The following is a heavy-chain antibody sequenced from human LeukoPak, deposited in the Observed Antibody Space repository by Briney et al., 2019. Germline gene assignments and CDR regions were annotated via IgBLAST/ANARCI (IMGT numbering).Heavy chain of an antibody. D-gene: IGHD4/OR15-4a*01. CDR2: INDSGGT. V-gene: IGHV4-34*01. J-gene: IGHJ3*02. CDR1: GGSLSDHN. Sequence: SETLFLTCGVYGGSLSDHNWDWIRQPPGKGLEWIGEINDSGGTNYNPSLKSRVTISVDTSKNQFSLKLSSVTAADTAVYYCARQSTGADAFDIWGQGTMVTVSS. CDR3: ARQSTGADAFDI.